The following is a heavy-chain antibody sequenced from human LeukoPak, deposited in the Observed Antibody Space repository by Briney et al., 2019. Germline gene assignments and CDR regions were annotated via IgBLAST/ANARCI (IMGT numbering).Heavy chain of an antibody. CDR1: GASINGYF. V-gene: IGHV4-59*01. J-gene: IGHJ3*01. CDR2: VSHTGAT. Sequence: ASETLPLTCSVSGASINGYFWNWVRQTPEKRLDWIGYVSHTGATTSNPTLKSRVSITIDTSKSQISLTMTSVTAADSALYYCARDRRGSFYTFDLWGPGTIVSVS. CDR3: ARDRRGSFYTFDL. D-gene: IGHD1-26*01.